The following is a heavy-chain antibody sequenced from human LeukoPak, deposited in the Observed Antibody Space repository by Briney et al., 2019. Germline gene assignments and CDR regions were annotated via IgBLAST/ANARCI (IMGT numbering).Heavy chain of an antibody. CDR1: GGSISSSSYY. V-gene: IGHV4-39*07. CDR3: ARRVKEIVGATDYFDL. CDR2: IYYSGST. D-gene: IGHD1-26*01. J-gene: IGHJ2*01. Sequence: SETLSLTCTVSGGSISSSSYYWGWIRQPPRKGLEWIGSIYYSGSTYYNPSLKSRVTISVDTSKNQFSLKLSSVTAADTAVYYCARRVKEIVGATDYFDLWGRGTLVTVSS.